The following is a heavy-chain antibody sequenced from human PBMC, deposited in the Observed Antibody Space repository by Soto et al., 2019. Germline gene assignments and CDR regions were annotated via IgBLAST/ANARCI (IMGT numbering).Heavy chain of an antibody. Sequence: GGSLSLSCPASGLLFNTYAMHWVRPTPAKGLEWVAVISYDARNTYYADSVKGRFTISRDNSKNALYLQMDSLRPEDTAVYYCARPGSGYDVLTGQYFFYFHAVDVWGQGTTVPVSS. CDR2: ISYDARNT. V-gene: IGHV3-30*04. J-gene: IGHJ6*02. CDR1: GLLFNTYA. CDR3: ARPGSGYDVLTGQYFFYFHAVDV. D-gene: IGHD3-9*01.